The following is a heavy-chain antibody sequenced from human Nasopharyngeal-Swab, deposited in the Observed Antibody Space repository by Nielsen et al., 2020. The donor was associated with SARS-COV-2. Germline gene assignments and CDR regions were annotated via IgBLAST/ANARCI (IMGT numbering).Heavy chain of an antibody. V-gene: IGHV3-33*01. J-gene: IGHJ4*02. Sequence: GESLKISCAASGFTFSSYGMHWVRQAPGKGLEWVAVIWYDGSNKYYADSVKGRFTISRDNSKNTLYLHMNSLRAEDTAVYYCARDAHSYGFDYWGQGTLVTVSS. CDR1: GFTFSSYG. D-gene: IGHD5-18*01. CDR3: ARDAHSYGFDY. CDR2: IWYDGSNK.